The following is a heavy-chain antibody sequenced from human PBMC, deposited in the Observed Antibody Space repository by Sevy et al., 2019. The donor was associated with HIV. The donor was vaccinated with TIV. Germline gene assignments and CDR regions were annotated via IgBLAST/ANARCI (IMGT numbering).Heavy chain of an antibody. CDR3: ARGYAGMDV. CDR1: GDSVSSSIST. CDR2: KYYRSKWYN. J-gene: IGHJ6*02. Sequence: SQTPSLTFAIPGDSVSSSISTWTWIRQSPSRGLEWLGRKYYRSKWYNDYAVSMKGRITINPDTSKNQFSLQLNSVTPEDTAVYYCARGYAGMDVWGQGTTVTVSS. D-gene: IGHD5-12*01. V-gene: IGHV6-1*01.